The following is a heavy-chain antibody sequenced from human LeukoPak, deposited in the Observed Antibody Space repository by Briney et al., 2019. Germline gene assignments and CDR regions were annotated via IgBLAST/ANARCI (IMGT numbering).Heavy chain of an antibody. CDR2: IDPSDSYT. J-gene: IGHJ6*02. V-gene: IGHV5-10-1*01. CDR1: GCIFTSYW. CDR3: ARRRDYYYYGMDV. Sequence: KDGESLQISCKGSGCIFTSYWISWVRQLPGKGLEGRGRIDPSDSYTNYSPSFQGHVTISADKSISTAYLQWSSLKASDTAMYYCARRRDYYYYGMDVWGQGTTVTVSS.